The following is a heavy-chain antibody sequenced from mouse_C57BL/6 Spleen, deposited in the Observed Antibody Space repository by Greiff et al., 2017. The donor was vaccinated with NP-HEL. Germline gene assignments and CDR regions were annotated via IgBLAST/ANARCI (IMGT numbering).Heavy chain of an antibody. CDR3: ARNQNYYGSNLDY. CDR2: IDPSDSYT. Sequence: QVQLQQPGAELVMPGASVKLSCKASGYTFTSYWMHWVKQRPGQGLEWIGEIDPSDSYTNYNQKFKGKSTLTVDKSSSTAYMQLSSLTSEDSAVYYCARNQNYYGSNLDYWGQGTTLTVSS. V-gene: IGHV1-69*01. CDR1: GYTFTSYW. J-gene: IGHJ2*01. D-gene: IGHD1-1*01.